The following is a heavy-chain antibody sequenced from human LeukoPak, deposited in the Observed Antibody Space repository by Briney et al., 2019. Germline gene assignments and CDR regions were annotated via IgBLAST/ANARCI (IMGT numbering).Heavy chain of an antibody. V-gene: IGHV4-61*01. Sequence: KPSETLSLTCTVSGGSVSSGSYYWSWIRQPPGKGLGWIGYIYYSGSTNYNPSLKSRVTISVDTSKNQFSLKLSSVTAADTAVYYCAMAYYYDSSGYYGTDAFDIWGQGTMVTVSS. CDR1: GGSVSSGSYY. D-gene: IGHD3-22*01. CDR2: IYYSGST. CDR3: AMAYYYDSSGYYGTDAFDI. J-gene: IGHJ3*02.